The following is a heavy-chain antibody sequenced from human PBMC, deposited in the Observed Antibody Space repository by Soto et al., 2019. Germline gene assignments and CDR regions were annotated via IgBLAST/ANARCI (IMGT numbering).Heavy chain of an antibody. CDR2: MNPNSGYT. D-gene: IGHD5-12*01. CDR1: GYTFTSYG. J-gene: IGHJ3*02. CDR3: AMNGVATKAFDS. V-gene: IGHV1-8*01. Sequence: ASVKVSCKASGYTFTSYGINWVRQATGQGLEWMGWMNPNSGYTGYAQKFQGRVTMTRNTSISTAYMELSSLRSEDTAVYYCAMNGVATKAFDSWGQGTMVTVSS.